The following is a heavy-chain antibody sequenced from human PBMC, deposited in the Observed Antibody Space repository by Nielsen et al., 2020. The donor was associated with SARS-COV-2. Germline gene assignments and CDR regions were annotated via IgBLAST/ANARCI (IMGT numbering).Heavy chain of an antibody. CDR1: GYSLTSYD. Sequence: ASVKVSCKASGYSLTSYDMHWVRQAPGQGLEWMGVIYPSVGSTIYAQKFQGRVSMTRDTSTSTVSMELRSLRSEDTAVYYCARAPSDYYGMDVWGQGTTVTVSS. D-gene: IGHD3-3*01. J-gene: IGHJ6*02. CDR2: IYPSVGST. CDR3: ARAPSDYYGMDV. V-gene: IGHV1-46*01.